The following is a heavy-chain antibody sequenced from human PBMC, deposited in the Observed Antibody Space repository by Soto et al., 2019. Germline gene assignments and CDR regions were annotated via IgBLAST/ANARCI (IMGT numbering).Heavy chain of an antibody. CDR2: IRSKANSYAT. CDR3: TRNSLPGGMDV. D-gene: IGHD5-18*01. V-gene: IGHV3-73*01. Sequence: ESLKLSFAPSGLTFSGSSINWVLQSSGKGLEWVGRIRSKANSYATAYAASVKGRFTISRDDSKNTAYLQMNSLKTEDTVVYYCTRNSLPGGMDVWGQGTTVTVSS. J-gene: IGHJ6*02. CDR1: GLTFSGSS.